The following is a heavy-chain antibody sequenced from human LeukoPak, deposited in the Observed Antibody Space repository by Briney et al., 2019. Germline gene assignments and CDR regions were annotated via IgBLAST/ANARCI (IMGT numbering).Heavy chain of an antibody. CDR2: INHSGST. Sequence: SETLSLTCTVSGYSISSGYYWGWIRQPPGKGLEWIGEINHSGSTNYSPSLKSRVTISVDTSKNQFSLKMSSVTAADTAVYYCARGGGDSYYMDVWGKGTTVTVSS. J-gene: IGHJ6*03. CDR3: ARGGGDSYYMDV. D-gene: IGHD2-21*02. V-gene: IGHV4-38-2*02. CDR1: GYSISSGYY.